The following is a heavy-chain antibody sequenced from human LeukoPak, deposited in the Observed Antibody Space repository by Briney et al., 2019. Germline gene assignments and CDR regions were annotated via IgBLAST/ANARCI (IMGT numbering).Heavy chain of an antibody. CDR1: GGSISSGGYY. D-gene: IGHD3-10*01. J-gene: IGHJ5*02. CDR2: IYYSGST. Sequence: SQTLSLTCTVSGGSISSGGYYWSWIRQHPGKGLEWIGYIYYSGSTYYNPPLKSRVTISVDTSKNQFSLKLSSVTAADTAVYYCARGLELLWFGEPWFDPWGQGTLVTVSS. CDR3: ARGLELLWFGEPWFDP. V-gene: IGHV4-31*03.